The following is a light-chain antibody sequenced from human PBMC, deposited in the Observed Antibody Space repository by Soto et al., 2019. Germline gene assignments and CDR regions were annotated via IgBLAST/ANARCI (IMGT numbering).Light chain of an antibody. J-gene: IGLJ1*01. Sequence: QSVLTQPPSASGSPGQSVAISCTGASGGVGGYNYVSWFQQHPGKAPKLMIYEVTQRPSGVPDRFPGSKSGNTASLTVSGLQAEDEADYYCTSYTGSSTPYVFGTGTKVTVL. CDR1: SGGVGGYNY. CDR3: TSYTGSSTPYV. V-gene: IGLV2-8*01. CDR2: EVT.